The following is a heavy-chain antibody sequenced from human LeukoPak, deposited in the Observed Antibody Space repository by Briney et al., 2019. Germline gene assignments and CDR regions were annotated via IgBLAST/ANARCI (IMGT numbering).Heavy chain of an antibody. V-gene: IGHV4-4*07. J-gene: IGHJ4*02. CDR3: ARDRVVPAAINYFDY. Sequence: SETLSLTCTVSGGSISSYYWSWIRQPAGKGPEWIGRIYTSGSTNYNPSLKSRVTMSVDTSKNQFSLKLSSVTAADTAVYYCARDRVVPAAINYFDYWGQGTLVTVSS. CDR1: GGSISSYY. D-gene: IGHD2-2*01. CDR2: IYTSGST.